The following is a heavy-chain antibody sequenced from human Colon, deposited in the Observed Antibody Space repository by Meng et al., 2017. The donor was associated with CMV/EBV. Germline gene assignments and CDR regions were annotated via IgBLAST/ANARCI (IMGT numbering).Heavy chain of an antibody. CDR2: IDWDGGNT. CDR1: GFIFEDYA. J-gene: IGHJ6*02. Sequence: GGSLRLSCAASGFIFEDYAMHWVRQVPGKGLEWVSLIDWDGGNTYYADAVKGRFTISRDNSKDSLYLQMNSLRVEDTALYYCAKDLTVYYHTTGGADFSGMDVWGLGTTVTVSS. V-gene: IGHV3-43D*03. CDR3: AKDLTVYYHTTGGADFSGMDV. D-gene: IGHD3-9*01.